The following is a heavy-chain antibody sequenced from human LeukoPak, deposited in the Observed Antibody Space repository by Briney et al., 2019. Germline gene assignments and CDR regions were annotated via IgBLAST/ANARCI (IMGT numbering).Heavy chain of an antibody. V-gene: IGHV1-2*06. CDR2: INPNSGGT. Sequence: ASVKVSCKASGYTFIGYYMHWVRQAPGQGLEWMGRINPNSGGTNYAQKFQGRVTMTRDTSISTAYMELSRLRSDDTAVYYCARDFFRGVIVVVSSSAFDIWGQGTMVTVSS. J-gene: IGHJ3*02. D-gene: IGHD3-22*01. CDR3: ARDFFRGVIVVVSSSAFDI. CDR1: GYTFIGYY.